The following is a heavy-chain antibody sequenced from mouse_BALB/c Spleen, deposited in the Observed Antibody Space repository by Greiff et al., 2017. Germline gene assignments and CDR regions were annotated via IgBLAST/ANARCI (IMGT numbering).Heavy chain of an antibody. D-gene: IGHD2-3*01. V-gene: IGHV2-9*02. CDR3: AREEVDGYYWFAY. J-gene: IGHJ3*01. CDR2: IWAGGST. Sequence: VQLQESGPGLVAPSQSLSITCTVSGFSLTSYGVHWVRQPPGKGLEWLGVIWAGGSTNYNSALMSRLSISKDNSKSQVFLKMNSLQTDDTAMYYCAREEVDGYYWFAYWGQGTLVTVSA. CDR1: GFSLTSYG.